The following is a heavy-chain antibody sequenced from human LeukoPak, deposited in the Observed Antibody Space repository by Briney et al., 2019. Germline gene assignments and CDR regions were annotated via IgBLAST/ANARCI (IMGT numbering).Heavy chain of an antibody. CDR1: GFTFSSYG. J-gene: IGHJ4*02. CDR2: ISYDGSNK. V-gene: IGHV3-30*18. Sequence: HPGRSLRLSCAAPGFTFSSYGMHWVRQAPGKGLEWVAVISYDGSNKYYANSVKGRFTISRDNSKNTLYLQMNSLRAEDTAVYYCAKDLWLGYFDYWGQGTLVTVSS. D-gene: IGHD6-19*01. CDR3: AKDLWLGYFDY.